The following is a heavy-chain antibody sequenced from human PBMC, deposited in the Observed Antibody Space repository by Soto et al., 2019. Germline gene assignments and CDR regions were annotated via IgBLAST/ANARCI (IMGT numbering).Heavy chain of an antibody. CDR2: ISAYNGNT. Sequence: GASVKVSCKASGYTFTSYGISWVRQAPGQGLEWMGWISAYNGNTNYAQKLQGRVTMTTDTSTSTAYMELRSLRSDDTAVYYCARGHSVQWLVQTGFDYWGQGNLVTVS. J-gene: IGHJ4*02. V-gene: IGHV1-18*01. CDR1: GYTFTSYG. CDR3: ARGHSVQWLVQTGFDY. D-gene: IGHD6-19*01.